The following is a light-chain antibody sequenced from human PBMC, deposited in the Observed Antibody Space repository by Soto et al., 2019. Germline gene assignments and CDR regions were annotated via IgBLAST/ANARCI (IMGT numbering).Light chain of an antibody. CDR2: DAS. CDR3: QQCGTSPRT. Sequence: EIVLTQSPGTLSLSPGERATLSCRASQSVNRNYLAWYQQKPGQAPRLLIYDASSRATAIPDRFSGSGSGTDFTLTICRLEPEDFAVYYCQQCGTSPRTFGQGTKVEIK. V-gene: IGKV3-20*01. J-gene: IGKJ1*01. CDR1: QSVNRNY.